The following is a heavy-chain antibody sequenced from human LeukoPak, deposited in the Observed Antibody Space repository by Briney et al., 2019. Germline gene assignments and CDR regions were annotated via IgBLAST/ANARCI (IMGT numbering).Heavy chain of an antibody. CDR3: ARHLHSDGSGSYLNWLDP. Sequence: SETLSLTCTVSGGSFSSYYWSWIRQPPGKGLEWIGYIYTSGNTNSNPSLKSRVTISGDTSKNQFSLKLRSVTAADTAVYYCARHLHSDGSGSYLNWLDPWGQGILVTVSS. CDR2: IYTSGNT. D-gene: IGHD3-10*01. V-gene: IGHV4-4*09. J-gene: IGHJ5*02. CDR1: GGSFSSYY.